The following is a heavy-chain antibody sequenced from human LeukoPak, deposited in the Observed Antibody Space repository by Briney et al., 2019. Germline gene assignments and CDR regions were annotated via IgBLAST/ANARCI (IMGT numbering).Heavy chain of an antibody. D-gene: IGHD6-19*01. J-gene: IGHJ4*02. Sequence: GGSLRLSCAAAAFTFSSYGMHWVRQAPGKGLEWVAVIWYDGSNKYYANSVTDPFTTSRDNSTNTLYLQMNSLRAEDTVVYYCARESKQWLGTPFDYWGQGTLVTVSS. V-gene: IGHV3-33*01. CDR3: ARESKQWLGTPFDY. CDR1: AFTFSSYG. CDR2: IWYDGSNK.